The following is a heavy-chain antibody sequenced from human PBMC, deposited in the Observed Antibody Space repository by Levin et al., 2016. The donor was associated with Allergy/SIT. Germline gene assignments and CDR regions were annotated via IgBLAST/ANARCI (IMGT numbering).Heavy chain of an antibody. Sequence: SETLSLTCTVSGGSISDDTCYWGWIRQSPGKGLEWIGSIYYSGATSYNPSLKSRLNISVDRSKNQLSLKLTSVTAADTAVYYCARRHHDSFSGHYNGQDYFAYWGQGTQVTVSS. D-gene: IGHD3-3*01. J-gene: IGHJ4*02. CDR2: IYYSGAT. V-gene: IGHV4-39*01. CDR3: ARRHHDSFSGHYNGQDYFAY. CDR1: GGSISDDTCY.